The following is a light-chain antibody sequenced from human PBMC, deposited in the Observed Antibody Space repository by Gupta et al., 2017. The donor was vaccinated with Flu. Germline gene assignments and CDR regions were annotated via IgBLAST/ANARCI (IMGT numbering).Light chain of an antibody. CDR2: GAS. CDR1: QSVSSSY. J-gene: IGKJ2*01. CDR3: QQYGSSPPYT. V-gene: IGKV3-20*01. Sequence: EIVLTQSPGTVSLAPGERATLSCRASQSVSSSYLAWYQQKPGPAPRLLIYGASSRATGIPDRFSGSGSGTDFTRTISRLEPEDFAVYYCQQYGSSPPYTFGQGTKLEIK.